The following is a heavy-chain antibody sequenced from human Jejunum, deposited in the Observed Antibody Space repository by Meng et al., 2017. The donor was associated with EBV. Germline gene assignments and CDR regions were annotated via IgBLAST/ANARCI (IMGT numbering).Heavy chain of an antibody. Sequence: QVQLQTVGGGLLQPSETLSLACAVYRGSFSGYYWSWIRQHPGKGLEWIGEINHSGSTNYNPSLRSRVTISVETSKNQFSLRLNSVTAADTAVYYCARVAFSYTTRSLDSWGQGTLVTVSS. D-gene: IGHD3-16*02. J-gene: IGHJ4*02. CDR2: INHSGST. CDR3: ARVAFSYTTRSLDS. CDR1: RGSFSGYY. V-gene: IGHV4-34*02.